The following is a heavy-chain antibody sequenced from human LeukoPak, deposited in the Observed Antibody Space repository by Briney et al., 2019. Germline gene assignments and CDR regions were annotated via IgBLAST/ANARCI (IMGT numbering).Heavy chain of an antibody. Sequence: PSETLSLTCAVYGGSFSGYYWSWIRQPPGKGLEWIGEINHSGSTNYNPSLKSRVTISVDTSKNQFSLKLSSVTAADTAVYYCASRLRDCRSTSCYFDNWFDPWGQGTLVTVSS. CDR3: ASRLRDCRSTSCYFDNWFDP. J-gene: IGHJ5*02. CDR2: INHSGST. V-gene: IGHV4-34*01. D-gene: IGHD2-2*01. CDR1: GGSFSGYY.